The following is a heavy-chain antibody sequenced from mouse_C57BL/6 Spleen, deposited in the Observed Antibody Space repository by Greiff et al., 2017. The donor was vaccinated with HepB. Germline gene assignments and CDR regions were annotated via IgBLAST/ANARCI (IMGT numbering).Heavy chain of an antibody. CDR3: ARKQLSPYYFDY. V-gene: IGHV5-4*01. J-gene: IGHJ2*01. D-gene: IGHD3-2*02. Sequence: EVQVVESGGGLVKPGGSLKLSCAASGFTFSSYAMSWVRQTPEKRLEWVATISDGGSYTYYPDNVKGRFTISRDNAKNNLYLQMSHLKSEDTAMYYCARKQLSPYYFDYWGQGTTLTVSS. CDR2: ISDGGSYT. CDR1: GFTFSSYA.